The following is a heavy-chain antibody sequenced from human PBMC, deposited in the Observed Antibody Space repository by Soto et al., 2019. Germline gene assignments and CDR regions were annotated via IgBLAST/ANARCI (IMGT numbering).Heavy chain of an antibody. D-gene: IGHD6-13*01. CDR3: ARVSIGFRYGIAALPDD. V-gene: IGHV1-2*02. J-gene: IGHJ4*02. CDR1: GDTFTCYY. CDR2: INPNSGGT. Sequence: XSVKVSCKASGDTFTCYYMHLVRQAPGQGLEWMGWINPNSGGTNYAQKFQVRVTMTMDTSISTAYMELSRLRSDDTAVYYCARVSIGFRYGIAALPDDWGQGTLVTVSS.